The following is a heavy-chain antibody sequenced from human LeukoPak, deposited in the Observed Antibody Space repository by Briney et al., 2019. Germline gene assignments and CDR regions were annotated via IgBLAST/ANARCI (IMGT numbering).Heavy chain of an antibody. Sequence: ASVKVSCKASGYTFTNNYMHWVRQAPGQGLEWMGIINPSDGGTNYAQKFQGRVTLTRDMSTSTVYMELSSLRSEDTAAYYCARDRGITVFGVVMDVWGKGTTVTVSS. CDR1: GYTFTNNY. D-gene: IGHD3-3*01. CDR2: INPSDGGT. V-gene: IGHV1-46*01. CDR3: ARDRGITVFGVVMDV. J-gene: IGHJ6*04.